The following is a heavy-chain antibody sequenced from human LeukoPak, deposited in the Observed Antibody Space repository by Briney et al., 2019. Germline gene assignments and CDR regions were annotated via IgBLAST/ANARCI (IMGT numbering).Heavy chain of an antibody. CDR1: GGSISSGGYY. V-gene: IGHV4-31*03. CDR2: IYYRGST. J-gene: IGHJ4*02. CDR3: ARGGGGYSGYGSDFDY. D-gene: IGHD5-12*01. Sequence: SETLSLTCTVSGGSISSGGYYWSWIRQHPGKGLEWIAYIYYRGSTYYHPSLKGRVSMSIDTSQNQFSLKLNSVTAADTAVYYCARGGGGYSGYGSDFDYWGQGTLVTVSS.